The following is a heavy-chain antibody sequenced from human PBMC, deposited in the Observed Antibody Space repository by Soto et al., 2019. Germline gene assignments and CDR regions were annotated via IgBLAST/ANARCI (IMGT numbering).Heavy chain of an antibody. J-gene: IGHJ4*02. CDR3: AKGDGYCTGTDCYLYY. V-gene: IGHV3-30*18. D-gene: IGHD2-2*03. CDR2: ISYDGTNK. Sequence: GGSLRLSCAASGFTFSAYDMHWVRQAPGKGLEWVAVISYDGTNKYYADSVKGRFTISRDNSKNTLYLQVNSLRAEDTAVYYCAKGDGYCTGTDCYLYYWGQGTLVTAPQ. CDR1: GFTFSAYD.